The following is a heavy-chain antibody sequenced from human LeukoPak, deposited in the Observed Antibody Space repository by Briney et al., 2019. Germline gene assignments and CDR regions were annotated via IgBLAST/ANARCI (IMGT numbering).Heavy chain of an antibody. V-gene: IGHV3-9*01. CDR2: ISWNSGSE. CDR1: GFTFDDYA. J-gene: IGHJ3*02. CDR3: AKDRGMGRSGSRWLEAFDI. Sequence: PGGSLRLSCAASGFTFDDYAMHWVRQAPGKGLEWVSSISWNSGSEAYADSVKGRFTISRDNAKNSLYLQMNSLRLEDTALYYCAKDRGMGRSGSRWLEAFDIWGQGTMVTVSS. D-gene: IGHD6-13*01.